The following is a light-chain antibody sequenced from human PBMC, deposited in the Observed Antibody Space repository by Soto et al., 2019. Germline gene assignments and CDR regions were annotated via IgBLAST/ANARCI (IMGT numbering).Light chain of an antibody. CDR2: AAS. J-gene: IGKJ1*01. CDR3: QHSHSAPPT. V-gene: IGKV1-39*01. Sequence: DIQMTQSPSSLSASVGDRVTITCRASQRIASFLNWYQQRQGQVPKLLIYAASNLHAGVPARFSGSGCWTNFTLSISSLQPESVTSYYCQHSHSAPPTFGQGTNVEIK. CDR1: QRIASF.